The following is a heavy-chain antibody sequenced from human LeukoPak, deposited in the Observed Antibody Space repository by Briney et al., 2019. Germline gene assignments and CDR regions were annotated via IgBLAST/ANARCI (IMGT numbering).Heavy chain of an antibody. CDR2: IYPGDSDT. CDR3: ARLSVIMSVAVAGTARNYYFDY. CDR1: VYSFTIYY. J-gene: IGHJ4*02. V-gene: IGHV5-51*01. D-gene: IGHD6-19*01. Sequence: GEPLTIPCKGSVYSFTIYYTGGARHTTEKGLVWMRFIYPGDSDTRYSPSFQGQVTISADKCISTAYLKWSSLKASDTAMYYCARLSVIMSVAVAGTARNYYFDYWGQGTLVTVSS.